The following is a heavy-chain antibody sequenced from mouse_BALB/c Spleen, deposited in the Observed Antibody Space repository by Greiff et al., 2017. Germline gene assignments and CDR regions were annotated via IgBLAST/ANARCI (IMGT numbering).Heavy chain of an antibody. CDR2: IWAGGST. CDR3: ARLTGSFSYWYFDV. D-gene: IGHD4-1*01. J-gene: IGHJ1*01. V-gene: IGHV2-9*02. Sequence: QVQLKESGPGLVAPSQSLSITCTVSGFSLTSYGVHWVRQPPGKGLEWLGVIWAGGSTNYNSALMSRLSISKDNSKSQVFLKMNSLQTDDTAMYYCARLTGSFSYWYFDVWGAGTTVTVSS. CDR1: GFSLTSYG.